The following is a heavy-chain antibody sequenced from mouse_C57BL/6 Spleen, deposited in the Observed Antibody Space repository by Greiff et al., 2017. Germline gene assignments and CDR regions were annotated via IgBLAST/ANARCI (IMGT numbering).Heavy chain of an antibody. J-gene: IGHJ1*03. Sequence: VQLQQPGTELVKPGASVKLSCKASGYTFTSYWMHWVKQRPGQGLEWIGAIYPGNSDTSYNQKFKGKAKLTAVTSASTAYMERSSLTNEDSAVYYCTFYYDYALDVWGTGTTVTVSS. CDR3: TFYYDYALDV. V-gene: IGHV1-5*01. D-gene: IGHD2-4*01. CDR1: GYTFTSYW. CDR2: IYPGNSDT.